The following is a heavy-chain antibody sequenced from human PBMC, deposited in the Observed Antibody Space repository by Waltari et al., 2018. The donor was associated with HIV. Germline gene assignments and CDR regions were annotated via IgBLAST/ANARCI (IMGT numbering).Heavy chain of an antibody. CDR2: INLNGSEK. CDR1: GFTFTTYW. V-gene: IGHV3-7*01. Sequence: EVQLVESGGDLVQPGGSLGLSCAVSGFTFTTYWMSWVRQAPGKGLEWVANINLNGSEKYYVDSVKGRFTISRDNAKNSLFLQMNSLRAEDTGIYYCARGWADYWGQGTLVTVSS. J-gene: IGHJ4*02. CDR3: ARGWADY.